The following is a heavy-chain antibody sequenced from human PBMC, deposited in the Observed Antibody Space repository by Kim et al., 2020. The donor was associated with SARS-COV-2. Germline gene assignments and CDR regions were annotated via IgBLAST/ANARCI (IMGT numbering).Heavy chain of an antibody. CDR1: GFNCNSYS. CDR2: ISSSSSTV. V-gene: IGHV3-48*02. CDR3: ARCPLSMTMVRGMITTTIFEYYNMDA. J-gene: IGHJ6*02. D-gene: IGHD3-10*01. Sequence: GGSLRLSCTVSGFNCNSYSMNWVRQAPGKGLEWVSYISSSSSTVYYAGSVRGRFTISRDNAKNSLFLQMNSLRDDDTAVYYCARCPLSMTMVRGMITTTIFEYYNMDAWGQGTTVTVSS.